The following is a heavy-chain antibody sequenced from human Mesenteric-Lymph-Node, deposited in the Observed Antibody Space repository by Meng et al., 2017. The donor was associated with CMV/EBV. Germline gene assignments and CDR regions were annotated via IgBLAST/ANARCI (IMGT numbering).Heavy chain of an antibody. D-gene: IGHD2-2*01. V-gene: IGHV1-2*02. CDR3: ARMSSWGHWFDP. Sequence: ASVKVSCKASGYTFTGYYMHWVRQAPGQGLEWMGWINPYSGVTNYAQNFQGRVTMTRDTSISTAYMELSRLRSDDTAVYYCARMSSWGHWFDPWGQGTLVTVSS. CDR1: GYTFTGYY. J-gene: IGHJ5*02. CDR2: INPYSGVT.